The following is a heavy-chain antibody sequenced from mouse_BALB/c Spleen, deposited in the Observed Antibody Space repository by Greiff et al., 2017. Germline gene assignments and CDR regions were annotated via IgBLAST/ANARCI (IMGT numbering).Heavy chain of an antibody. CDR3: ARCYDYDAMDY. D-gene: IGHD1-1*02. Sequence: EVQLQQSGAELVRSGASVKLSCTASGFNIKDYYMHWVKQRPEQGLEWIGWIDPENGDTEYAPKFQGKATMTADTSSNTAYLQLSSLTSEDTAVYYCARCYDYDAMDYWGQGTSVTVSS. CDR1: GFNIKDYY. V-gene: IGHV14-4*02. CDR2: IDPENGDT. J-gene: IGHJ4*01.